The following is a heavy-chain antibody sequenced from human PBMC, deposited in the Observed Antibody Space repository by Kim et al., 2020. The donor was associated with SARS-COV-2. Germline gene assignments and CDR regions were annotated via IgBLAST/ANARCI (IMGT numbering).Heavy chain of an antibody. V-gene: IGHV3-9*01. J-gene: IGHJ3*02. Sequence: GGSLRLSCAASGFTFDDYAMHWVRQAPGKGLEWVSGISWNSGSIGYADSVKGRFTISRDNAKNSLYLQMNSLRAEDTALYYCAKDSEAFDIWGQGTMVTVSS. CDR1: GFTFDDYA. CDR3: AKDSEAFDI. CDR2: ISWNSGSI.